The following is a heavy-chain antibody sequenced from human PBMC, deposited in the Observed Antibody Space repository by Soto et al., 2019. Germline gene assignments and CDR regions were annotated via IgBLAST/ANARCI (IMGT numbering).Heavy chain of an antibody. Sequence: VQLLESGGGLIQPGGSLRFSCAASGFTFSYGIHWLRQAPGKGLEWVAYISYDSSNKFYGDSVKGRFTISRDNSKNTQFLQMNSLRAVDTAVYYCAILVIGYCSGNTCDDYWGQGTLVAVSS. D-gene: IGHD2-15*01. CDR3: AILVIGYCSGNTCDDY. CDR1: GFTFSYG. J-gene: IGHJ4*02. V-gene: IGHV3-30*03. CDR2: ISYDSSNK.